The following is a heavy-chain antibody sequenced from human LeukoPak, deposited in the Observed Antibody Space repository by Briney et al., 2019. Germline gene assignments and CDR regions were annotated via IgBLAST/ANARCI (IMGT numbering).Heavy chain of an antibody. CDR2: IYAGGGT. J-gene: IGHJ4*02. CDR1: GFTVSGTY. CDR3: ARDPSPFHS. Sequence: GGSLRLTCAASGFTVSGTYMDWVRQAPGKGLEWVSVIYAGGGTVYADSVRGRFTISRDNSKNTLYLQMDRLSDEDTAIYYCARDPSPFHSWGQGTLVTVSS. V-gene: IGHV3-53*01.